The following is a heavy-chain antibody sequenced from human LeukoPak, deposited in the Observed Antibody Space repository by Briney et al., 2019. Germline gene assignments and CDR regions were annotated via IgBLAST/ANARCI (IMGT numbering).Heavy chain of an antibody. CDR1: GFTFSSYE. V-gene: IGHV3-48*03. CDR2: ISSSGSTI. J-gene: IGHJ6*02. Sequence: AGSLRLSCAASGFTFSSYEMNWVRQAPGKGLEWVSYISSSGSTIYYADSVKGRFTISRDNAKNSLYLQMNSLRAEDTAIYYCARGGCAAAGCGMDVWGQGTTVTVSS. D-gene: IGHD6-13*01. CDR3: ARGGCAAAGCGMDV.